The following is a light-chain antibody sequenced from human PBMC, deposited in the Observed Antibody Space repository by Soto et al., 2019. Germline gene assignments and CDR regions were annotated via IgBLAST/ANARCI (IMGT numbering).Light chain of an antibody. J-gene: IGKJ5*01. CDR3: KQLSNWPPIT. Sequence: IVLTQSPATLSFSPGERATLSCRASQSVSSYLAWYEQKLGQAPRLLICDASNRASGIPARFSVSGSGTDFSPTISSLVPEDFAVYYCKQLSNWPPITSGQGTRLAIK. V-gene: IGKV3-11*01. CDR2: DAS. CDR1: QSVSSY.